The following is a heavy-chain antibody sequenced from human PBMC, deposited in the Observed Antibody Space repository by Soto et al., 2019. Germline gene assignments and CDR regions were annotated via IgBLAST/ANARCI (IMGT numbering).Heavy chain of an antibody. CDR2: IYYSGST. Sequence: PSETLSLTCTVSGGSISSYYWSWIRQPPGKGLEWIGYIYYSGSTNYNPSLKSRVTISVDTSKNQFSLKLSSVTAADTAVYYCARRRGAARRCLDGWGKGTTVTVSS. CDR3: ARRRGAARRCLDG. V-gene: IGHV4-59*08. J-gene: IGHJ6*04. D-gene: IGHD6-6*01. CDR1: GGSISSYY.